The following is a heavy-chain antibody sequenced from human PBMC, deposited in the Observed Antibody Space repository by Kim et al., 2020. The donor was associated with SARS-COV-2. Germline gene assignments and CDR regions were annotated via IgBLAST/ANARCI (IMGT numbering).Heavy chain of an antibody. J-gene: IGHJ4*02. CDR2: ISYYGTT. Sequence: SETLSLTCLVSGASVSSSSEYWGWIRQPPEKGLECIGSISYYGTTYYNAALKSRVTMSVDTSKNQFSLKLNSVTAADTAVYYCAGRPRGGKAIAATHFDSWGQGILVTVSS. CDR3: AGRPRGGKAIAATHFDS. D-gene: IGHD2-15*01. V-gene: IGHV4-39*01. CDR1: GASVSSSSEY.